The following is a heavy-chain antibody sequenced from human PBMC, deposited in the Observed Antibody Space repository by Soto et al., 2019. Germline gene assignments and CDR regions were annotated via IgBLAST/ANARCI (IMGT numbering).Heavy chain of an antibody. CDR1: GFTFDDHA. Sequence: EVQLVESGGGLVQPGRSLRLSCAASGFTFDDHAMHWVRQSPGKGLEWVSGISWNSGTIAYADSGKGRFTISRDNAKNPLYLQMKRLGAEETALDYWGRDMYFFTGAGGGVDDWGQGTLVTVSS. CDR3: GRDMYFFTGAGGGVDD. J-gene: IGHJ4*02. D-gene: IGHD2-8*01. CDR2: ISWNSGTI. V-gene: IGHV3-9*01.